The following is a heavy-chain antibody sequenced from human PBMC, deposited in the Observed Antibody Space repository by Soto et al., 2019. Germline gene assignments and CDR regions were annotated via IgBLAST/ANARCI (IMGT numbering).Heavy chain of an antibody. CDR2: MNPINGAT. CDR3: GRGPSPRAPAGGTPYYYAMDV. CDR1: GYDFTAYD. D-gene: IGHD6-13*01. J-gene: IGHJ6*02. Sequence: ASMKVSCKASGYDFTAYDINWVRQASGQGLEWMGWMNPINGATGTARRFQGRVSLSRNTATGAAYLELTSLRSDDTAVYYCGRGPSPRAPAGGTPYYYAMDVWRQGTTVTVSS. V-gene: IGHV1-8*02.